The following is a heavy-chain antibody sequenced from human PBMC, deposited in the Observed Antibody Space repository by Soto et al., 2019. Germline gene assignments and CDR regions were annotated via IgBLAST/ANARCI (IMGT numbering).Heavy chain of an antibody. CDR3: ARASITYDILTGYYPGYFDY. CDR2: IYYSGST. V-gene: IGHV4-30-4*01. Sequence: SETLSLTCTVSGGSISSGDYYWSWIRQPPGKGLEWIGYIYYSGSTYYNPSLKSRVTISVDTSKNQFSLKLSSVTAADTAVYYCARASITYDILTGYYPGYFDYWGQGTLVTVSS. D-gene: IGHD3-9*01. J-gene: IGHJ4*02. CDR1: GGSISSGDYY.